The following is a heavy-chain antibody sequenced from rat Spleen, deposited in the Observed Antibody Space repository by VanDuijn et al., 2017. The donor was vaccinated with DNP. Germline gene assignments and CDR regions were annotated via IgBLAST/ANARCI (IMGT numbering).Heavy chain of an antibody. J-gene: IGHJ2*01. CDR2: ITNTGDIT. V-gene: IGHV5-31*01. D-gene: IGHD5-1*01. Sequence: EVQLVESGGGPVQPGRSLKLSCVASGFIFSNYWMTWIRQAPGKGLEWVASITNTGDITYYSDSVKGRFTISRDDAKNSLYLQMNSLRSEDTATYYCTRQLGLDYWGQGVMVTVSS. CDR1: GFIFSNYW. CDR3: TRQLGLDY.